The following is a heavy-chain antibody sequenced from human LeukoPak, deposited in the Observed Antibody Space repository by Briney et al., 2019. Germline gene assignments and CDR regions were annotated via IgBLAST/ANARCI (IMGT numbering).Heavy chain of an antibody. CDR2: INPNSGGT. Sequence: GASVKVSCKASGYTFTGYYMHWVRQAPGQGLEWMGRINPNSGGTNYAQKFQGRVTMTRDTSISTAYMELSRLRSDDTAVYYCARVLVVHYYDSRHAFDIWGQRTMVTVSS. CDR3: ARVLVVHYYDSRHAFDI. D-gene: IGHD3-22*01. J-gene: IGHJ3*02. V-gene: IGHV1-2*06. CDR1: GYTFTGYY.